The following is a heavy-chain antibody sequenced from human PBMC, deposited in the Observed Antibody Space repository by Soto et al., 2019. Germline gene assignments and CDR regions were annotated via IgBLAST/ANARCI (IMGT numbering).Heavy chain of an antibody. CDR1: GYTFTSYD. V-gene: IGHV1-8*01. CDR2: MNPNSGNT. J-gene: IGHJ1*01. CDR3: ARHGSNSGSYSEYFQH. D-gene: IGHD1-26*01. Sequence: GASVKVSCKAAGYTFTSYDINWVRQATGQDFEWMGWMNPNSGNTAYAQKFQGRVTMTRDTSKSTAFMELSSLTSEDTAVYYCARHGSNSGSYSEYFQHWGQGTLVTVSS.